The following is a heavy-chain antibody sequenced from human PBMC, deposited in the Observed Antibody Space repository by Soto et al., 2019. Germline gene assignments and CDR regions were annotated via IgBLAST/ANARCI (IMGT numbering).Heavy chain of an antibody. CDR1: GGSISSGGYS. V-gene: IGHV4-30-2*01. J-gene: IGHJ4*02. CDR3: ARHWITMVRGVCHFDY. CDR2: MYHSGST. Sequence: SETLSLTCAVSGGSISSGGYSWSWIRQPPGKGLEWIGYMYHSGSTYYNPSLKSRVTISIDRSKNQFSLKLISVTAADTVVYYCARHWITMVRGVCHFDYWGQGTLVTVSS. D-gene: IGHD3-10*01.